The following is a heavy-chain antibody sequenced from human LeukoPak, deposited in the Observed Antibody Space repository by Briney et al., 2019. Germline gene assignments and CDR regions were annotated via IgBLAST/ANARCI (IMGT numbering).Heavy chain of an antibody. CDR3: ASWGYCSGGSCRTGDY. Sequence: SETLSLTCAVYGGSFSGYYWSWIRQPPGKGLEWIGEINHSGSTNYNPSPKSRVTISVDTSKNQFSLKLSSVTAADTAVYYCASWGYCSGGSCRTGDYWGQGTLVTVSS. D-gene: IGHD2-15*01. J-gene: IGHJ4*02. CDR2: INHSGST. V-gene: IGHV4-34*01. CDR1: GGSFSGYY.